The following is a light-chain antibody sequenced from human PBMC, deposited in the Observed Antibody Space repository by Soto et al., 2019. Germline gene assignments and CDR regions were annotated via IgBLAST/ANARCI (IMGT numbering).Light chain of an antibody. V-gene: IGLV2-8*01. Sequence: QSVLTQPPSASGSPGQSVTISCTGTSSDVGGYNYASWYQQHPGTAPKLMIYEVSKRPSGVPDRFSGSKSGIAASLTVSGLQAEDEADYYCSSYAGSNNVVFGGGTKLTVL. CDR1: SSDVGGYNY. CDR3: SSYAGSNNVV. CDR2: EVS. J-gene: IGLJ3*02.